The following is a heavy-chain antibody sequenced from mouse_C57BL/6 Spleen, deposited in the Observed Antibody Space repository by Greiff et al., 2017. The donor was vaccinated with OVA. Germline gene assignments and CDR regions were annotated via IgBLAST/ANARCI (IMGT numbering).Heavy chain of an antibody. D-gene: IGHD2-10*01. CDR2: INPNNGGT. Sequence: DVQLQESGPELVKPGASVKMSCKASGYTFTDYNMHWVKQSHGKSLEWIGYINPNNGGTSYNQKFKGKATLTVNKSSSTAYMELRSLTSEDSAVYYCARSAAYYGKGYYFDYWGQGTTLTVSS. CDR3: ARSAAYYGKGYYFDY. J-gene: IGHJ2*01. CDR1: GYTFTDYN. V-gene: IGHV1-22*01.